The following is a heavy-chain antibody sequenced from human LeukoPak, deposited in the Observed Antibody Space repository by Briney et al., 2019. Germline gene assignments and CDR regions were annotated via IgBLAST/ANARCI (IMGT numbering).Heavy chain of an antibody. CDR1: GGSFSGYY. V-gene: IGHV4-34*01. D-gene: IGHD3-10*01. CDR2: INHSGST. J-gene: IGHJ4*02. Sequence: SETLSPTCAVYGGSFSGYYWSWIRQPPGKGLEWIGEINHSGSTNYNPSLKSRVTISVDTSKNQFSLKLSSVTAADTAVYYCARGRLVRGVIRSSYYFDYWGQGTLVTVSS. CDR3: ARGRLVRGVIRSSYYFDY.